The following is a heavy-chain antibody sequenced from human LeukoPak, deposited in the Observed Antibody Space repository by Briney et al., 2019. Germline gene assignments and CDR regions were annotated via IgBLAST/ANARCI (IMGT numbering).Heavy chain of an antibody. CDR1: GGSFSSSTW. V-gene: IGHV4-4*02. CDR3: AREGVGGSGMLNWFDP. D-gene: IGHD3-10*01. J-gene: IGHJ5*02. Sequence: SETLSLTCAVSGGSFSSSTWWSWVRQPPGKGLEWIGEIDHSGSTNYTPSLKSRVTISVDKSKNRFSLKLSSVTAADTAVYYCAREGVGGSGMLNWFDPWGQGTLVTVSS. CDR2: IDHSGST.